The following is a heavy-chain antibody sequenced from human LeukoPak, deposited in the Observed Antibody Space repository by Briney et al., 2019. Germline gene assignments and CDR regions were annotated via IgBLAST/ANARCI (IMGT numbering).Heavy chain of an antibody. CDR2: ISWNSGSI. CDR3: AKDITRAVADSFDY. D-gene: IGHD6-19*01. V-gene: IGHV3-9*01. CDR1: GFTFDDYA. Sequence: PGGSLRLSCAASGFTFDDYAMHWVRQAPGKGLEWVSGISWNSGSIGYADSVKGRFTISRDNAKNSLYLQMNSLRAEDTALYYCAKDITRAVADSFDYWGQGTLVTVSS. J-gene: IGHJ4*02.